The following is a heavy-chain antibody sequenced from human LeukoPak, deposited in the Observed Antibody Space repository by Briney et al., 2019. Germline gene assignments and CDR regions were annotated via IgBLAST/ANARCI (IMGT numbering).Heavy chain of an antibody. CDR3: AKDPSNRSPVRYNWFDP. J-gene: IGHJ5*02. Sequence: QSGGSLRLSCAASGFTFSSYGMSWVRQAPGKGLEWVSAISGSGGSTYYADSVKGRFTISRDNSKNTLYLQMNSLRAEDTAVYYCAKDPSNRSPVRYNWFDPWGQGTLVTVSS. CDR2: ISGSGGST. CDR1: GFTFSSYG. D-gene: IGHD1-14*01. V-gene: IGHV3-23*01.